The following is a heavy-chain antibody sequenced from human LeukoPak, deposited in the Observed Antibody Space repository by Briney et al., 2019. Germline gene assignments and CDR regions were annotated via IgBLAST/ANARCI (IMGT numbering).Heavy chain of an antibody. CDR2: IYTSGST. J-gene: IGHJ4*02. Sequence: SETLSLTCTVSGGSISSYYWSWIRQPAGKGLEWFGRIYTSGSTNYNPSLTSRVTMSVDTSKNQFSLKLGSVTAADRAVYYCARDLGGYSRGWYLFDHWGQGILVTVSS. CDR1: GGSISSYY. CDR3: ARDLGGYSRGWYLFDH. D-gene: IGHD6-19*01. V-gene: IGHV4-4*07.